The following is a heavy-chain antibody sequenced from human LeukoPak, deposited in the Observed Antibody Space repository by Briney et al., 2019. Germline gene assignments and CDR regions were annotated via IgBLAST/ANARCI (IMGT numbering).Heavy chain of an antibody. CDR3: AKRRYDSSGHFDS. CDR1: GGSFSGYY. Sequence: ETLSLTCAVYGGSFSGYYWSWIRQPPGKGLEWVANIKQDGSEKYYVDSVKGRFTISRDNSKNTLYMRMSSLRAEDTAVYYCAKRRYDSSGHFDSWGQGTLVTVSS. J-gene: IGHJ4*02. CDR2: IKQDGSEK. V-gene: IGHV3-7*03. D-gene: IGHD3-22*01.